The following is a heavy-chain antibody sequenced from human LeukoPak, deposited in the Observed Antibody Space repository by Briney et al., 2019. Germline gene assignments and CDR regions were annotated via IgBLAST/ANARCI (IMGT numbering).Heavy chain of an antibody. CDR2: INHSGST. D-gene: IGHD3-22*01. CDR1: GGSFSGYY. V-gene: IGHV4-34*01. Sequence: SETLSLTCAVYGGSFSGYYWSWIRQPPGKGLEWTGEINHSGSTNYNPSLKSRVTISVDTSKSQFSLKLSSVTAADTAVYYCARGSYYDSSGYFLFDYWGQGTLVTVSS. J-gene: IGHJ4*02. CDR3: ARGSYYDSSGYFLFDY.